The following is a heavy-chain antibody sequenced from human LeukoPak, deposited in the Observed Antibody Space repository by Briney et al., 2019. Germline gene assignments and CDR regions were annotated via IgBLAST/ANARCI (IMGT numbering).Heavy chain of an antibody. CDR1: GGSISSSSYY. CDR3: ARYGQWLVRSFDY. V-gene: IGHV4-39*01. J-gene: IGHJ4*02. CDR2: IYYSGST. Sequence: SETLSLTCTVSGGSISSSSYYWGWIRQPPGKGLEWFGSIYYSGSTYYNPSLKSRVTISVDTSKNQFSLKLSAVTAADTAVYYCARYGQWLVRSFDYWGQGTLVTVSS. D-gene: IGHD6-19*01.